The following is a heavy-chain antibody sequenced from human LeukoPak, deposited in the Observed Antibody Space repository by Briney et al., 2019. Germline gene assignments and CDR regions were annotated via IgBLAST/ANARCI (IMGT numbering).Heavy chain of an antibody. V-gene: IGHV4-59*08. D-gene: IGHD2-21*02. CDR2: IYNSGST. CDR1: GGSLSTYF. CDR3: ARQGTAKYWYFDL. Sequence: PSETLSLTCTVSGGSLSTYFWSWIRQPPGKGLEWIGHIYNSGSTNYNPSLKSRVTISVDTSKNQFSLKLTSVTAADTAVYYCARQGTAKYWYFDLWGRGTLVTVSS. J-gene: IGHJ2*01.